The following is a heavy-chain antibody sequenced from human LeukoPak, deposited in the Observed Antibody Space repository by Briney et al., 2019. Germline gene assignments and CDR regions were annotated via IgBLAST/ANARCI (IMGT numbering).Heavy chain of an antibody. Sequence: SETLSPTCTVSGGSISSYYWSWIRQPPGKGLEWIGYIYYSGSTNYNPSLKSRVTISVDTSKNQFSLKLSSVTSADTAVYYCARDLGPYSSSSLDYWGQGTLVTVSS. V-gene: IGHV4-59*01. CDR3: ARDLGPYSSSSLDY. D-gene: IGHD6-6*01. CDR1: GGSISSYY. J-gene: IGHJ4*02. CDR2: IYYSGST.